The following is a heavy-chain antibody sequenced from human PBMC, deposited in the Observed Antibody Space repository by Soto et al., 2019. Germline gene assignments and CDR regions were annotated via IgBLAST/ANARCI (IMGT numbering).Heavy chain of an antibody. CDR3: ARDRAPRGWSYLDL. D-gene: IGHD2-15*01. CDR2: IIPIFGTP. Sequence: GASVKVSCKAFGGSFSDYAISWVRQAPGQGLEWMGGIIPIFGTPNYAQKFQDRVTFTAHESTNTAYMGLSRLTSEDTAVYYCARDRAPRGWSYLDLWGQGTQVTVSS. V-gene: IGHV1-69*13. CDR1: GGSFSDYA. J-gene: IGHJ4*02.